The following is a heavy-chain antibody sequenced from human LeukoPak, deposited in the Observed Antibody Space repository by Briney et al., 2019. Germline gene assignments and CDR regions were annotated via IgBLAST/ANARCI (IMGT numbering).Heavy chain of an antibody. Sequence: GGSLRLSCAASGFTFSGYEMNWVRQAPGKGLEWVSTISYSGGSTYYADSVKGRFAISRDSSKNTLYLQMNGLRGEDTAVYYCAKDDGGSPPDAFDIWGQGTLVTVSS. J-gene: IGHJ3*02. CDR1: GFTFSGYE. V-gene: IGHV3-23*01. CDR3: AKDDGGSPPDAFDI. CDR2: ISYSGGST. D-gene: IGHD3-10*01.